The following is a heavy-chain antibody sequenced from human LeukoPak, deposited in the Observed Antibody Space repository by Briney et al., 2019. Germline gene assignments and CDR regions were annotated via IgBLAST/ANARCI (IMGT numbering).Heavy chain of an antibody. CDR3: TTLNYCGSGSYSY. CDR1: GFTFSNAW. Sequence: GGSLRLSCAASGFTFSNAWMSWVRQAPGKGLEWVGRIKSKTDGGTTDYAAPVKGRFTISRDDSKNTLYLQMNSLKTEDTAVYYCTTLNYCGSGSYSYWGQGTLVTVSS. CDR2: IKSKTDGGTT. D-gene: IGHD3-10*01. V-gene: IGHV3-15*01. J-gene: IGHJ4*02.